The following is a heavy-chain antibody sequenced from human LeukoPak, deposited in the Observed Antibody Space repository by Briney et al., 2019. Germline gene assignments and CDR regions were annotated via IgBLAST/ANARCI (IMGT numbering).Heavy chain of an antibody. CDR1: GFTFSSYW. J-gene: IGHJ5*02. CDR3: ARARAGGSYTWFDP. CDR2: INSDGSST. D-gene: IGHD1-26*01. V-gene: IGHV3-74*01. Sequence: GGSLRLSCAASGFTFSSYWMHWVRQAPGKGLVWVSRINSDGSSTSYADSVKGRFTISRDNAKNTLYLQMNSLRAEDTAVYYCARARAGGSYTWFDPWGQGALVTVSS.